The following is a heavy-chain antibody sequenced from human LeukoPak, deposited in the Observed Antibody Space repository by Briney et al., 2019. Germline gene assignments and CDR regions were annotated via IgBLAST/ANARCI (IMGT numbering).Heavy chain of an antibody. Sequence: ASVKVSCKASGYTFNGYYLNWVRQAPGQGLEWMGWINPKSGDTNYAQKFQGRVTLTRDTSISTAYMDLSRLTSDDTAVYYCARSGIGLWLGIDYWGQGTLVTVSS. V-gene: IGHV1-2*02. D-gene: IGHD5-18*01. J-gene: IGHJ4*02. CDR2: INPKSGDT. CDR3: ARSGIGLWLGIDY. CDR1: GYTFNGYY.